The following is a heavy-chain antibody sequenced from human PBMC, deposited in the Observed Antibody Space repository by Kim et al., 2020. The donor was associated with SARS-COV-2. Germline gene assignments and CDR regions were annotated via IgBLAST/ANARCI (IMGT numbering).Heavy chain of an antibody. V-gene: IGHV3-21*01. Sequence: GGSLRLSCAASGFTFSSYSMNWVRQAPGKGLEWVSSISSSSSYIYYADSVKGRFTISRDNAKNSLYLQMNSLRAEDTAVYYCASMRGSYSRPRAFDIWGQGTMVTVSS. J-gene: IGHJ3*02. CDR3: ASMRGSYSRPRAFDI. CDR1: GFTFSSYS. D-gene: IGHD1-26*01. CDR2: ISSSSSYI.